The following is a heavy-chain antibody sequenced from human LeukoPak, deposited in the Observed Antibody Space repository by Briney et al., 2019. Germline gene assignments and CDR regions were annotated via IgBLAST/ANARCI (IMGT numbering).Heavy chain of an antibody. Sequence: GESLKISCKGSGYSFTSYWIGWVRQMPGKGLEWMGIIYPGDSDTRYSPSFQGQVTISADKSISTAYLQWSSLKASDTAMYYCARWRFGELLSPAYLFDYWGQGTRVTVSS. D-gene: IGHD3-10*01. J-gene: IGHJ4*02. CDR2: IYPGDSDT. CDR1: GYSFTSYW. V-gene: IGHV5-51*01. CDR3: ARWRFGELLSPAYLFDY.